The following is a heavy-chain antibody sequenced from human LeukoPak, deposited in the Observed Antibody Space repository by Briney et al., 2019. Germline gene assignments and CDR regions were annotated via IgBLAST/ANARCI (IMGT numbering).Heavy chain of an antibody. CDR2: ISSSSSTI. D-gene: IGHD1-1*01. V-gene: IGHV3-48*01. CDR3: ARGKYPDNDDYMDV. CDR1: GFTFSSYS. J-gene: IGHJ6*03. Sequence: PGGSLRLSCAASGFTFSSYSMNWVRQAPGKGLEWVSYISSSSSTIYYADSVKGRFTISRDNAKNSLYLQMNSLRAEDTAVYYCARGKYPDNDDYMDVWGKGTTVIVSS.